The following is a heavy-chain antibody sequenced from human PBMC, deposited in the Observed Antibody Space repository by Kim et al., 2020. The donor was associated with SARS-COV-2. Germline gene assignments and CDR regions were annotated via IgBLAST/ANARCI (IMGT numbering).Heavy chain of an antibody. D-gene: IGHD2-15*01. CDR1: GYTFTSYY. CDR3: ARGGNPYTDIVVVVAERKGWFDP. V-gene: IGHV1-46*01. J-gene: IGHJ5*02. CDR2: INPSGGST. Sequence: ASVKVSCKASGYTFTSYYMHWVRQAPGQGLEWMGIINPSGGSTSYAQKFQGRVTMTRDTSTSTVYMELSSLRSEDTAVYYCARGGNPYTDIVVVVAERKGWFDPWGQGTLVTVSS.